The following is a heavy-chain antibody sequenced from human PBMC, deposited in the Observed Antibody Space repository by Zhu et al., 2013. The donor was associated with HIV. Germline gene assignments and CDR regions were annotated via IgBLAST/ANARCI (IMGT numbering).Heavy chain of an antibody. CDR2: INPKSGGT. CDR1: GNTFTDFY. J-gene: IGHJ6*04. Sequence: QVHLVQSGAEVKKPGTSVKVSCNSSGNTFTDFYIHWVRQAPGQGLEWMAWINPKSGGTNYAQKFQGRVAATRDTAITTAYMELSNLTFDDTAIYYCASHTGVVSVVRGAGMDVWGTGTTVIVSS. D-gene: IGHD3-10*01. CDR3: ASHTGVVSVVRGAGMDV. V-gene: IGHV1-2*02.